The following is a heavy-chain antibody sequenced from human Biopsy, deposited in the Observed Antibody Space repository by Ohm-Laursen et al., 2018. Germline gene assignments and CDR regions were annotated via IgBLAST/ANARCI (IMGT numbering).Heavy chain of an antibody. CDR2: IYSGGTT. D-gene: IGHD4/OR15-4a*01. CDR3: ARRLTTSFGMDV. Sequence: SLRLSCTASGFTFSDHYMDWVRQAPGRGLEWVSFIYSGGTTYYADSVKGRFTISRDNSKNTLYLQMNSLRAEDTAVYYCARRLTTSFGMDVWGQGTTVTVSS. V-gene: IGHV3-53*01. CDR1: GFTFSDHY. J-gene: IGHJ6*02.